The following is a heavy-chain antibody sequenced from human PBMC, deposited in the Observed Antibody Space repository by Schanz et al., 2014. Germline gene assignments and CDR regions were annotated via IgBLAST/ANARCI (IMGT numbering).Heavy chain of an antibody. J-gene: IGHJ4*02. Sequence: EVQLVESGGGLVQPGGSLRLSCAASGFTFSGYWMSWVRQAPGEGLVWVSTVTAGGDYTYYADSVKGRFTISRDNSKNTLYLQMNSLRAEDTAVYYCAKKWTGQWLGLIDYWGQGSLVTVSS. CDR2: VTAGGDYT. D-gene: IGHD6-19*01. CDR3: AKKWTGQWLGLIDY. V-gene: IGHV3-23*04. CDR1: GFTFSGYW.